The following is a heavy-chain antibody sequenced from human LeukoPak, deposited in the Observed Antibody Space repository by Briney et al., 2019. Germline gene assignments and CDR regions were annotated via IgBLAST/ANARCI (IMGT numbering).Heavy chain of an antibody. CDR3: ARGCSSTSCYYDLDY. CDR1: GGSFSGYY. V-gene: IGHV4-4*08. CDR2: IYTSGST. D-gene: IGHD2-2*01. Sequence: SETLSLTCAVYGGSFSGYYWSWIRQPPGKGLEWIGRIYTSGSTNYNPSLKSRVTISVDTSKNQFSLKLSSVTAADTAVYYCARGCSSTSCYYDLDYWGQGTLVTVSS. J-gene: IGHJ4*02.